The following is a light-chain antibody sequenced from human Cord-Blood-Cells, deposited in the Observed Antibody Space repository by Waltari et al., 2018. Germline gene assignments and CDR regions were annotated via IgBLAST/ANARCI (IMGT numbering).Light chain of an antibody. Sequence: DIKMTQSPSCLSASVGDSVTITCRASQSISSYLNWYQQKPGKAPKLLIYAASSLQSGVPSRFSGSGSGTDFTLTISSLQPEDFATYYCQQSYSTPLTFGGGTKVEIK. CDR1: QSISSY. CDR2: AAS. V-gene: IGKV1-39*01. J-gene: IGKJ4*01. CDR3: QQSYSTPLT.